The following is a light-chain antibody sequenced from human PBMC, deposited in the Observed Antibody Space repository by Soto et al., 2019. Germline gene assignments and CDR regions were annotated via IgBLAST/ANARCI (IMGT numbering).Light chain of an antibody. CDR3: FSYTSSGTYV. J-gene: IGLJ1*01. CDR1: NSDVGNYQH. Sequence: QSGLPESPSVSGPPGPSSTISCTGTNSDVGNYQHVSCYQQHPRKAPNRRIYEVSNRPSGVSNRVCGSKSGNTASLPISGLQAEDETDYYCFSYTSSGTYVFGTGTKGTVL. V-gene: IGLV2-14*01. CDR2: EVS.